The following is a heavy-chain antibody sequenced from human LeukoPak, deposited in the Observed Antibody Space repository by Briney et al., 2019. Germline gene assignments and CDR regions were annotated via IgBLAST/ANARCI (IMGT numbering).Heavy chain of an antibody. V-gene: IGHV3-30*02. CDR2: IRYDGSNK. CDR1: GFTFSSYG. J-gene: IGHJ6*03. CDR3: AKDTRITIFGIPYYYYMDV. D-gene: IGHD3-3*01. Sequence: GGSLRLSCAASGFTFSSYGMHWVRQAPGKGLEGVAFIRYDGSNKYYADSVKGRFTISRDNSKNTLYLQMNSLRAEDTAVYYCAKDTRITIFGIPYYYYMDVWGKGTTVTVSS.